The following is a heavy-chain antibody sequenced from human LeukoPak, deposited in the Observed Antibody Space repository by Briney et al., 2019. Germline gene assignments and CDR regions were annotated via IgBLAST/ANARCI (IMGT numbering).Heavy chain of an antibody. J-gene: IGHJ3*02. CDR3: ARDPYCGGDCYPDAFDI. V-gene: IGHV3-48*03. Sequence: GGSLRLSCEASGFTFSSYEMNWVRQAPGKGLEWVSYISSSGSTIYYADSVKGRFTISRDNAKNSLYLQMNSLRAEDTAVYYCARDPYCGGDCYPDAFDIWGQGTMVTVSS. CDR2: ISSSGSTI. CDR1: GFTFSSYE. D-gene: IGHD2-21*02.